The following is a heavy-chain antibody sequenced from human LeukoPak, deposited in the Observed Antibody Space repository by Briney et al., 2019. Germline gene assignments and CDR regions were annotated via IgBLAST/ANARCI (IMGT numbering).Heavy chain of an antibody. V-gene: IGHV3-23*01. CDR2: ISGSGGST. CDR3: AKAMGGYSSINYYFDY. J-gene: IGHJ4*02. Sequence: GGSLRLSCAASGFTFSSYAMSWVRQAPGKGLEWVSAISGSGGSTYYADSVKGRFTISRDNSKNTLYPQMNSLRAEDTAVYYCAKAMGGYSSINYYFDYWGQGTLVTVSS. D-gene: IGHD6-13*01. CDR1: GFTFSSYA.